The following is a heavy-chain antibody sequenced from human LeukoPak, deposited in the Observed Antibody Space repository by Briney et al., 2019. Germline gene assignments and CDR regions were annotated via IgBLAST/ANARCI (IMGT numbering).Heavy chain of an antibody. J-gene: IGHJ4*02. CDR2: INPSGDST. CDR3: ASVLYCGADCYAGRYFFDY. CDR1: VYTFTSYD. D-gene: IGHD2-21*02. V-gene: IGHV1-46*01. Sequence: ASVKVSCKASVYTFTSYDMHWVRQAPGQGLEWMGIINPSGDSTSYAQKFQGRVTMTRDTSTSTVYMELSRLRSEDTAVYYCASVLYCGADCYAGRYFFDYWGQGTLGTVSS.